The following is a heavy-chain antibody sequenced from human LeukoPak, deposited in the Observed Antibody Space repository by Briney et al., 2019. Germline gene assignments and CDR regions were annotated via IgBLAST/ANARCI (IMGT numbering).Heavy chain of an antibody. J-gene: IGHJ5*02. V-gene: IGHV4-59*08. CDR2: IYYSGST. Sequence: PSETLSLTCTVSGGSISSYYWSWIRQPPGKGLEWIGYIYYSGSTNYNPSLKSRVTISVDTSKNQSSLKLSSVTAADTAVYYCARQPLSYSSGWYAAWFDPWGQGTLVTVSS. CDR3: ARQPLSYSSGWYAAWFDP. CDR1: GGSISSYY. D-gene: IGHD6-19*01.